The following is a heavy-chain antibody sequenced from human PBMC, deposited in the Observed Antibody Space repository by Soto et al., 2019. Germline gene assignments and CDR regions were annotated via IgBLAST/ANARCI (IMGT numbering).Heavy chain of an antibody. J-gene: IGHJ4*02. CDR3: ARSGFVYDSSGYHNLGSDY. CDR2: IIPIFGTA. V-gene: IGHV1-69*13. CDR1: GGTFSSYA. Sequence: SVKVSCKASGGTFSSYAISWVRQAPGQGLEWMGGIIPIFGTANYAQKFQGRVTITADESTSTAYMELSSLRSEDTAVYYCARSGFVYDSSGYHNLGSDYWGQGTLVTVSS. D-gene: IGHD3-22*01.